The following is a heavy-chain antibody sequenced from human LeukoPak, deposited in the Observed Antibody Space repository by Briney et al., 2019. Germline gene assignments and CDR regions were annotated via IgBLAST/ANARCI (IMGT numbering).Heavy chain of an antibody. CDR1: GFTFSSYS. Sequence: GGSLRLSCAASGFTFSSYSMNWVRQAPGKGLEWVSSISSSSSYIYYADSVKGRFTISRDNAKNSLYLQMNSLRAEDTAVYYCARGREYYGSGSYYSFYYYYYMDVWGKGTTVTVSS. V-gene: IGHV3-21*01. CDR3: ARGREYYGSGSYYSFYYYYYMDV. J-gene: IGHJ6*03. CDR2: ISSSSSYI. D-gene: IGHD3-10*01.